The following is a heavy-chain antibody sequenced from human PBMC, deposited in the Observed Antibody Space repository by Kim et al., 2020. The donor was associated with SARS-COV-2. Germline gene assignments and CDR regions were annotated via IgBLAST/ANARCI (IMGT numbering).Heavy chain of an antibody. CDR1: GGSISSSNW. D-gene: IGHD6-19*01. CDR3: ARLGIAVAGIPDFDI. J-gene: IGHJ3*02. V-gene: IGHV4-4*02. Sequence: SETLSLTCAVSGGSISSSNWWSWVRQPPGKGLEWIGEIYHSGSTNYNPSLKSRVTISVDKSKNQFSLKLSSVTAADTAVYYCARLGIAVAGIPDFDIWGQGTMVTVSS. CDR2: IYHSGST.